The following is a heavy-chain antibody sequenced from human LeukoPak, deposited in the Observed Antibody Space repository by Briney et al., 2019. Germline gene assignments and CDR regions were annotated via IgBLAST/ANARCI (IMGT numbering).Heavy chain of an antibody. D-gene: IGHD3-10*01. Sequence: KPGGSLRLSCAASGFTFSSYSMNWVRQAPGKGLEWVSSISSSSSYIYYADSVKGRFTISRDDAKNSLYLQMNSLRAEDTAVYYCARAVTMVRGVKNWFDPWGQGTLVTVSS. CDR2: ISSSSSYI. J-gene: IGHJ5*02. CDR3: ARAVTMVRGVKNWFDP. V-gene: IGHV3-21*01. CDR1: GFTFSSYS.